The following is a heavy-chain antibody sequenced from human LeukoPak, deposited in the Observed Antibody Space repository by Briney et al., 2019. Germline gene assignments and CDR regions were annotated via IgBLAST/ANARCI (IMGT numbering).Heavy chain of an antibody. CDR1: GFTFSSYG. V-gene: IGHV3-33*01. D-gene: IGHD3-3*01. J-gene: IGHJ4*02. CDR2: IWYDGSNK. Sequence: GGSLRLSCAASGFTFSSYGMHWVRQAPGKGLEWVAVIWYDGSNKYYADSVKGRFTISRDNSKNTLYLQMNSLRAKDTAVYYCASGGNYDFWSGYIHYWGQGTLVTVSS. CDR3: ASGGNYDFWSGYIHY.